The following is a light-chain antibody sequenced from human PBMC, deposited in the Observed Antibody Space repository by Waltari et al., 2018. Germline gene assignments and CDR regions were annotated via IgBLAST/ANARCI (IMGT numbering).Light chain of an antibody. CDR3: QVWDTSRDHWV. J-gene: IGLJ3*02. CDR2: DEI. V-gene: IGLV3-21*03. Sequence: SYVLAQPPSVSVAPGKTARITCVGDYLGRKSVHWVQQKSGQAPVLVIYDEIDRPSGIPDRFSGSNSGDTATLTITRVAAGDEADYYCQVWDTSRDHWVFGGGTKLTVL. CDR1: YLGRKS.